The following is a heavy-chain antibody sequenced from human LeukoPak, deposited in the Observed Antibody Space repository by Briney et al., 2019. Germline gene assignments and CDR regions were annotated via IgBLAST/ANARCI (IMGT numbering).Heavy chain of an antibody. CDR1: GGSISSSNW. CDR2: IYHSGST. V-gene: IGHV4-4*02. D-gene: IGHD3-16*02. J-gene: IGHJ3*02. Sequence: SGTLSLTCAVSGGSISSSNWWSWVRQPPGKGLEWIGEIYHSGSTNYNPSLKSRVTISVDTSKNQFSLKLSSVTAADTAVYYCARRTYDYVWGSYRKRAFDIWGQGTMVTVSS. CDR3: ARRTYDYVWGSYRKRAFDI.